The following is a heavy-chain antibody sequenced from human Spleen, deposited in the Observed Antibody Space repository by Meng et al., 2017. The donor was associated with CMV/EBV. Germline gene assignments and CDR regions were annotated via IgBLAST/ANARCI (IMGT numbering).Heavy chain of an antibody. V-gene: IGHV4-61*02. CDR3: ARYLLGAHFDY. CDR1: GGSISSGSYY. D-gene: IGHD3-16*01. CDR2: IYTSGST. Sequence: QVQLQDSGPGLVKPSQTLSLTCTVSGGSISSGSYYWSWFRQPAGKGLEWIGRIYTSGSTNYNPSLKSRVTMSVDTSKNQFSLKLSSVTAADTAVYYCARYLLGAHFDYWGQGTLVTVSS. J-gene: IGHJ4*02.